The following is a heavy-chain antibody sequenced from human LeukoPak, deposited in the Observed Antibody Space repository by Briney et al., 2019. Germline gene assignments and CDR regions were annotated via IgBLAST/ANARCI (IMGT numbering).Heavy chain of an antibody. V-gene: IGHV1-18*01. CDR1: GYTFTSYG. D-gene: IGHD3-22*01. Sequence: GASVKVSCKASGYTFTSYGISWVRQAPGQGLEWMGWISAYNGNTNYAQKLQGRVTMTTDTSTSTAYTELRSLRSDDTAVYYCARGIPYYYDSSGYYRSDAFDIWGQGTMVTVSS. CDR3: ARGIPYYYDSSGYYRSDAFDI. J-gene: IGHJ3*02. CDR2: ISAYNGNT.